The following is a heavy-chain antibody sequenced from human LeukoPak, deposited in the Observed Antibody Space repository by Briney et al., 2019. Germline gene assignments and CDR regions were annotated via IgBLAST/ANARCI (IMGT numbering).Heavy chain of an antibody. CDR1: GYTLTELS. J-gene: IGHJ5*02. D-gene: IGHD3-10*01. CDR3: ARVSPSYYGSGSYYNEGVKNWFDP. Sequence: GASVKVSCKVSGYTLTELSMHWVRQAPGKGLEWMGGFDPEDGETIYAQKFQGRVTMTTDTSTSTAYMELRSLRSDDTAVYYCARVSPSYYGSGSYYNEGVKNWFDPWGQGTLVTVSS. V-gene: IGHV1-24*01. CDR2: FDPEDGET.